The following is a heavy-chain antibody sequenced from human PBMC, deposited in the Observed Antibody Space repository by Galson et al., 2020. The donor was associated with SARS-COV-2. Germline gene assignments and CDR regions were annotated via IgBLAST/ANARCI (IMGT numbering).Heavy chain of an antibody. CDR1: GGSISSGGYY. D-gene: IGHD3-3*01. Sequence: SETLSLTCTVYGGSISSGGYYWNWIRQHPGKGLEWMGYNYYSGSTYYNPSLKSRVTISVDTSKNQFSLKLSSVTAADTAVYYCARVDGAPSIFGVVIIGPHAFDIWCQGTMVTVSS. CDR3: ARVDGAPSIFGVVIIGPHAFDI. CDR2: NYYSGST. J-gene: IGHJ3*02. V-gene: IGHV4-31*03.